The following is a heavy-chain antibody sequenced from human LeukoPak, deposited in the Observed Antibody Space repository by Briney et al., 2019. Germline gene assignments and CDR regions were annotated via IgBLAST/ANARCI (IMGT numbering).Heavy chain of an antibody. V-gene: IGHV4-59*12. J-gene: IGHJ3*02. CDR1: GGSISSYY. CDR2: IYYSGST. Sequence: SETLSLTCTVSGGSISSYYWSWIRQPPGKGLEWIGYIYYSGSTNYNPSLKSRVTISVDTSKNQFSLKLSSVTAADTAVYYCAASPFYYGLGSYYNGDAFDIWGQGTMVTVSS. D-gene: IGHD3-10*01. CDR3: AASPFYYGLGSYYNGDAFDI.